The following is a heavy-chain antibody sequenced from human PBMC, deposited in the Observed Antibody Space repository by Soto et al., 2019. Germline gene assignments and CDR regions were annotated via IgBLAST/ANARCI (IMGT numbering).Heavy chain of an antibody. D-gene: IGHD3-10*01. CDR2: IIPILGIA. CDR3: ARSRKGITMVRGVIQLDY. J-gene: IGHJ4*02. Sequence: SVKVSCKASGGTFSSYTISWVRQAPGQGLEWMGRIIPILGIANYAQKFQGRVTITADKSTSTVYMELSSLRSGDTAVYYCARSRKGITMVRGVIQLDYWGQGTLVTVSS. V-gene: IGHV1-69*02. CDR1: GGTFSSYT.